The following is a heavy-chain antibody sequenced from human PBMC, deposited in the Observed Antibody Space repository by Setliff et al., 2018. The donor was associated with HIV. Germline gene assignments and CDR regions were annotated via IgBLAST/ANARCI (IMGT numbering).Heavy chain of an antibody. CDR3: ARGLPSV. CDR1: GESFSPYY. J-gene: IGHJ4*02. V-gene: IGHV4-34*01. Sequence: SETLSLTCAVYGESFSPYYWNWIRQSPGKGLEWIGEISHSGSSNYSPSLESRLTISVDTSKNQVSPKLNSVTAADTAVYYCARGLPSVWGQGTLVTVSS. CDR2: ISHSGSS.